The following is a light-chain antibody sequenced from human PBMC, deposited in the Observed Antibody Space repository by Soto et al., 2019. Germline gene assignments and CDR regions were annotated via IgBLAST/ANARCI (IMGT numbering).Light chain of an antibody. Sequence: EIVLTQSPATLSLSPGERATLSCRASQSVSSYLAWYQQKPGQAPRLLIYDASNRATGIPARFSGSGSGTDFTLAISSVEPEEFAVYYCQQRSNLPTFRQGTKVEIK. CDR2: DAS. CDR1: QSVSSY. V-gene: IGKV3-11*01. CDR3: QQRSNLPT. J-gene: IGKJ1*01.